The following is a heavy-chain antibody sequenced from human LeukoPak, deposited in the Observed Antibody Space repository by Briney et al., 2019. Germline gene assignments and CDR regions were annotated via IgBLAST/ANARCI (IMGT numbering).Heavy chain of an antibody. CDR2: INHSGST. J-gene: IGHJ4*02. V-gene: IGHV4-34*01. Sequence: SETLSLTCAVYGGSFSGYYWSWIRQPPGKGLEWIGEINHSGSTNYTPSLKSRVTILLDTSKNQFSLKLSSVTAADTAVYYCARVGRPLEGTTGLADHWGQGTLVTVSS. CDR3: ARVGRPLEGTTGLADH. CDR1: GGSFSGYY. D-gene: IGHD4-11*01.